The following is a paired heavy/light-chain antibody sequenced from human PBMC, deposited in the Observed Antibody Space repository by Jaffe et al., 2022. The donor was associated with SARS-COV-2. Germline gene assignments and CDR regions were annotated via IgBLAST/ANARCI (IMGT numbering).Light chain of an antibody. CDR1: QGISSY. V-gene: IGKV1-9*01. Sequence: DIQLTQSPSFLSASVGDRVTITCRASQGISSYLAWYQQKPGKAPKLLIYAASTLQSGVPSRFSGSGSGTEFTLTISSLQPEDFATYYCQQLNSFPPAFGPGTKVDIK. J-gene: IGKJ3*01. CDR2: AAS. CDR3: QQLNSFPPA.
Heavy chain of an antibody. D-gene: IGHD6-19*01. CDR1: GFTFGDYA. CDR3: ARDSPAISGWFVRYYYYGMDV. V-gene: IGHV3-49*05. Sequence: EVQLVESGGGLVKPGRSLRLSCTASGFTFGDYAMSWFRQAPGKGLEWVGFIRSKAYGGTTEYAASVKGRFTISRDDSKSIAYLQMNSLKSEDTAVYYCARDSPAISGWFVRYYYYGMDVWGQGTTVTVSS. J-gene: IGHJ6*02. CDR2: IRSKAYGGTT.